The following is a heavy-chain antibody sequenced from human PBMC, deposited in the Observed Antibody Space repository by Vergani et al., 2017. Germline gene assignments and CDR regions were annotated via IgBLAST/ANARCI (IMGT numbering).Heavy chain of an antibody. D-gene: IGHD2-2*01. CDR1: GFTFSSYA. Sequence: QVQLVESGGGVVQPGRSLRLSCAASGFTFSSYAMHCVRQAPGKGLEWVAVISYDGSNKYYADSVKGRFTISRDNSKNTLYLQMNSLRAEDTAVYYCARDHDAGFGYFQHWGQGTLVTVSS. J-gene: IGHJ1*01. V-gene: IGHV3-30*04. CDR3: ARDHDAGFGYFQH. CDR2: ISYDGSNK.